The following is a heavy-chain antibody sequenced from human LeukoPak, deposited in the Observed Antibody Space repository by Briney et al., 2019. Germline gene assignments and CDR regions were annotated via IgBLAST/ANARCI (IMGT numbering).Heavy chain of an antibody. CDR1: GYTFTSYG. Sequence: ASVKVSCKASGYTFTSYGISWVRQAPGQGLEWMGWISAYNGNTNYAQKLQGRVTMTTDTSTSTAYMELRSLRSDDTAVYYCARDGQAGWELDAAFDIWGQGTMVTVSS. CDR2: ISAYNGNT. D-gene: IGHD1-26*01. CDR3: ARDGQAGWELDAAFDI. V-gene: IGHV1-18*01. J-gene: IGHJ3*02.